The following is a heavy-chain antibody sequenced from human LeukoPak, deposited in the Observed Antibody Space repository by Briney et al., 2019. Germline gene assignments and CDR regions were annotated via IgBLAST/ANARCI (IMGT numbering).Heavy chain of an antibody. CDR3: ARNFAPDH. D-gene: IGHD3-9*01. Sequence: GGSLRLSCAASGFTVSTNYMSWVRQAPGKGLEWVSLIYSGGSTFYADSVKGRFTISRDNSKNTLYLQMNSLRAEDTAVYYCARNFAPDHWGQGTLVTVSS. CDR2: IYSGGST. V-gene: IGHV3-53*01. J-gene: IGHJ5*02. CDR1: GFTVSTNY.